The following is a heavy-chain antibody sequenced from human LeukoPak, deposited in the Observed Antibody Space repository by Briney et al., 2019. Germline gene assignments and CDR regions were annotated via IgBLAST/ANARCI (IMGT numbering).Heavy chain of an antibody. CDR3: AKDLLLYYDSRTGIDY. CDR1: GFTFSSYG. V-gene: IGHV3-23*01. J-gene: IGHJ4*02. CDR2: ISGSGGST. Sequence: GGTLRLSCAASGFTFSSYGMSWVRQAPGKGLEWVSAISGSGGSTYYADSVKGRFTISRDNSRNTLYLQMNSLRAEDTAVYYCAKDLLLYYDSRTGIDYWGQGTLVTVSS. D-gene: IGHD3-22*01.